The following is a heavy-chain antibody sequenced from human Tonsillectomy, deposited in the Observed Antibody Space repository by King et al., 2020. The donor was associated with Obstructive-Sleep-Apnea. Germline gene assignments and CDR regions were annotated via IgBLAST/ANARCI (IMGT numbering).Heavy chain of an antibody. J-gene: IGHJ4*02. V-gene: IGHV3-30*04. CDR2: ISYDGSNK. Sequence: VQLVEAGGGVVQPGRSLRLSCAASGFTFSSYAIHWVRQAPGKGLEGVAVISYDGSNKYYADSVKGRFTISRDNSKNTLYLQMNSLRTEDTAVYYCARAYFYDILTANLDYWGQGTLVTVSS. D-gene: IGHD3-9*01. CDR3: ARAYFYDILTANLDY. CDR1: GFTFSSYA.